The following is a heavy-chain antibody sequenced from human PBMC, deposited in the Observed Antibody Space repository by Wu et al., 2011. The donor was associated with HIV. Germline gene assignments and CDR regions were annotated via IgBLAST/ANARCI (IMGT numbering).Heavy chain of an antibody. V-gene: IGHV1-18*01. CDR3: ARLKEWFGDLLDAVDI. CDR2: ISPYDGDR. D-gene: IGHD3-10*01. Sequence: QVQLVQSGAEVKKPGASVKVSCKASGYKFDTYAISWLRQAPGQGLEWMGWISPYDGDRKSPQKFQGRVTMTTDTSTSTAYMELRSLRSDDTAVYYCARLKEWFGDLLDAVDIWGQGTMVTVSS. J-gene: IGHJ3*02. CDR1: GYKFDTYA.